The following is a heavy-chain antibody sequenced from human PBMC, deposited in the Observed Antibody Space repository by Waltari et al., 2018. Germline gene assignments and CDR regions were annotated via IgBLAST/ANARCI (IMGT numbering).Heavy chain of an antibody. CDR3: ARAHGPLSYYYYYGMDV. CDR2: IYYSGST. V-gene: IGHV4-59*01. CDR1: GGSISSYY. J-gene: IGHJ6*02. Sequence: QVQLQESGPGLVKPSETLSLTCPVSGGSISSYYWSWIRQPPGKGLEWIGYIYYSGSTNYNPSLKSRVTISVDTSKNQFSLKLSSVTAADTAVYYCARAHGPLSYYYYYGMDVWGQGTTVTVSS.